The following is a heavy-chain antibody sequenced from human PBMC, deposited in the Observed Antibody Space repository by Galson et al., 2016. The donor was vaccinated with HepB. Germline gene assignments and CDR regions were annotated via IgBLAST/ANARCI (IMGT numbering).Heavy chain of an antibody. CDR1: GFTFSRHW. Sequence: SLRLSCAASGFTFSRHWMHWARQAPGKGLVLVSRIKGDGKHTVYADSVQGRFSISRDNAQNTLYLQMISLRAEDTTVYYCARDNDGYSFEFWGQGTLVTVAS. J-gene: IGHJ4*02. CDR3: ARDNDGYSFEF. V-gene: IGHV3-74*01. D-gene: IGHD5-18*01. CDR2: IKGDGKHT.